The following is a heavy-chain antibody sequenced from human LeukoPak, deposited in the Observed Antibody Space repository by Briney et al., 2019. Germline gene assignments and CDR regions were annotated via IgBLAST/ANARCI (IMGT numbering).Heavy chain of an antibody. CDR1: GYTFTGYY. Sequence: ASVKVSXKASGYTFTGYYMHWVRQAPGQGLEWMGWINPNSGGTNYAQKFQGRVTMTRDTSISTAYMELSRLRSDDTAVYYCVVPAAISQLDYWGQGTLVTVSS. CDR2: INPNSGGT. D-gene: IGHD2-2*01. CDR3: VVPAAISQLDY. J-gene: IGHJ4*02. V-gene: IGHV1-2*02.